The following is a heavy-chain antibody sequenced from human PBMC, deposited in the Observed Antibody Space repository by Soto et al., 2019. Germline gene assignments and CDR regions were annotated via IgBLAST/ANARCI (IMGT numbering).Heavy chain of an antibody. CDR1: GFTFDDYA. J-gene: IGHJ3*02. CDR3: AKDSSLYYDYIGGSYWGFDI. D-gene: IGHD3-16*01. V-gene: IGHV3-9*01. CDR2: ISWNSGSI. Sequence: GGSLRLSCAASGFTFDDYAMHWVRQAPGKGLEWVSGISWNSGSIGYADSVKGRFTISRDNAKNSLYLQMNSLRAEDTALYYCAKDSSLYYDYIGGSYWGFDIWGQGTMVTVSS.